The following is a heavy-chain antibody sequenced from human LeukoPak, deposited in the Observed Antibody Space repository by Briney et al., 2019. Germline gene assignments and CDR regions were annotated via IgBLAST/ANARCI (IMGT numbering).Heavy chain of an antibody. CDR3: WRLDRSYFSLDV. Sequence: ASVKVSCKASGGTCNTYTINWVRQAPGQGLEGMGGINPHYGGPNYAQKFQGRVTIITDESTSTAYMELRSRRADDKAIEYCWRLDRSYFSLDVWGKGTTVTVSS. D-gene: IGHD6-6*01. CDR1: GGTCNTYT. CDR2: INPHYGGP. V-gene: IGHV1-69*05. J-gene: IGHJ6*03.